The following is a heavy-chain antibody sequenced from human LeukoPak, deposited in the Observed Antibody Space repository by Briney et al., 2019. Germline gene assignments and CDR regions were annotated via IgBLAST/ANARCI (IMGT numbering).Heavy chain of an antibody. CDR1: GFTVSTNY. CDR2: IYSGGLT. CDR3: ARDSSGDAFDI. J-gene: IGHJ3*02. V-gene: IGHV3-53*01. D-gene: IGHD3-22*01. Sequence: PGGSLRLSCAASGFTVSTNYMSWVRQAPGKGLEWVSLIYSGGLTYYADSVKGRFTISRDNAKNSLYLQMNSLRAEDTAVYYCARDSSGDAFDIWGQGTMVTVSS.